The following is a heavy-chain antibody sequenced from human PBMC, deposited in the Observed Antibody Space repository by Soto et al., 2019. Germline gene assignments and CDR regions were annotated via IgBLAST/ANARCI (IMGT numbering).Heavy chain of an antibody. Sequence: QVQLVQSGAEVKKPGASVKVSCKASGYTFTSYYMHWVRQAPGQGLEWMGLINPSGGSTSYAQKFQGRVTMPRDTATSTVYMELSSLRSEDTAVYYCAREGHSGRLFDYWGQVTLVTVSS. J-gene: IGHJ4*02. D-gene: IGHD3-10*01. CDR3: AREGHSGRLFDY. CDR2: INPSGGST. V-gene: IGHV1-46*01. CDR1: GYTFTSYY.